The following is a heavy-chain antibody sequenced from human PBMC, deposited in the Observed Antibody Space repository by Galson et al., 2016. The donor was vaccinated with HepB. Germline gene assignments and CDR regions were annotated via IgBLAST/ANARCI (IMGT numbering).Heavy chain of an antibody. J-gene: IGHJ4*02. CDR2: ISHDRSDK. V-gene: IGHV3-30-3*01. CDR1: ELSFKSYD. Sequence: SLRLSCAGSELSFKSYDMHWVRQAPGKGLEWVALISHDRSDKYYSYSVKGRFTISRDNSRKTLYLQMNSLSAEDTAVDYCERGVLPADHWGQGTLVTVSS. D-gene: IGHD3-10*01. CDR3: ERGVLPADH.